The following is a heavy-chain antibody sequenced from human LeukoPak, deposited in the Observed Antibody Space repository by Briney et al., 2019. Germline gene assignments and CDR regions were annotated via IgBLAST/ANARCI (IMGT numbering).Heavy chain of an antibody. CDR3: ARDRDYGDQRGEGNDY. V-gene: IGHV4-38-2*02. CDR1: GYSISSGYY. J-gene: IGHJ4*02. Sequence: SETLSLTCTISGYSISSGYYWGWIRQPPGKGLEWIGNIYHSGSSYHNPSLKSRVTISVDTSKNQFSLKLSSVTAADTAVYYCARDRDYGDQRGEGNDYWGQGTLVTVSS. D-gene: IGHD4-17*01. CDR2: IYHSGSS.